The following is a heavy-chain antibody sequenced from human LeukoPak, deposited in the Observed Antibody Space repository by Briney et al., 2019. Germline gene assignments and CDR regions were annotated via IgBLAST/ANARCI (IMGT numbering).Heavy chain of an antibody. D-gene: IGHD2-15*01. CDR2: IKEDGSEK. CDR1: GFTVSSYW. J-gene: IGHJ4*02. Sequence: QPGGSLRLSCAASGFTVSSYWMTWVRQAPGKGLEWVANIKEDGSEKNYVASVKSRFTISRDHDKNSLYQQMNSLRVDDTALYYCAPGGRLLLRVWGKGTLVTVSS. CDR3: APGGRLLLRV. V-gene: IGHV3-7*01.